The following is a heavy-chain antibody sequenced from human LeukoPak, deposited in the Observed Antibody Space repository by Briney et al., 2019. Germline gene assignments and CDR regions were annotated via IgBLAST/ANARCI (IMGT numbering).Heavy chain of an antibody. V-gene: IGHV4-59*01. CDR3: ARGSISYGVDY. Sequence: SETLSLTCTVSGGSISSYYWSWIRQPPGKGLEWIGYIYYSGSTNYNPSLKSRVTISVDTSKNQFSLKLSSVTAADTAVYYCARGSISYGVDYWGQGTLVTVSS. J-gene: IGHJ4*02. CDR1: GGSISSYY. D-gene: IGHD5-18*01. CDR2: IYYSGST.